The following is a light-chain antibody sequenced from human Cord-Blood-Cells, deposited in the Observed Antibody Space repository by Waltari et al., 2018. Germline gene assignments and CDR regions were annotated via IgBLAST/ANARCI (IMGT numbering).Light chain of an antibody. CDR2: DVS. CDR3: CSYAGNYTYV. CDR1: SSYVGGYNY. V-gene: IGLV2-11*01. J-gene: IGLJ1*01. Sequence: QSALTQPRSVSGSPGQSVTISCTGTSSYVGGYNYVSWYPQHPGKAPKLMIDDVSKRPSGVPERFSGSKYGNSSSRTVSGLQAENRDNCDWCSYAGNYTYVFGTGTKVTVL.